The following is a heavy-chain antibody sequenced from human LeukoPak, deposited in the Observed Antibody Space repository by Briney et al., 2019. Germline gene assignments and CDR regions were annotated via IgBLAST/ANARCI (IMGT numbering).Heavy chain of an antibody. V-gene: IGHV3-21*01. CDR2: ISSSSSYI. CDR1: GFTFSSYG. Sequence: SGGSLRLSCAASGFTFSSYGMNWVRQAPGKGLEWVSSISSSSSYIYYADSVKGRFTISRDNAKNSLYLQMNSLRAEDTAVYYCARGPDIVATIYPFDYWGQGTLVTVSS. D-gene: IGHD5-12*01. J-gene: IGHJ4*02. CDR3: ARGPDIVATIYPFDY.